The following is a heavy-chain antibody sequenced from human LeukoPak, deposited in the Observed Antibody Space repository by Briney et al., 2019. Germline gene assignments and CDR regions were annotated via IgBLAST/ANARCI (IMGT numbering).Heavy chain of an antibody. Sequence: GASVKVSCKASGYTFTSYDINWVRQAPGQGLEWMGWMNPNSGNTGYAQKFQGRVTMTRNTSISTAYMELSSLRSEDTAVYYCARGHDSSGYYYYYYYYMDVWGKGTTVTISS. CDR3: ARGHDSSGYYYYYYYYMDV. CDR2: MNPNSGNT. CDR1: GYTFTSYD. D-gene: IGHD3-22*01. J-gene: IGHJ6*03. V-gene: IGHV1-8*01.